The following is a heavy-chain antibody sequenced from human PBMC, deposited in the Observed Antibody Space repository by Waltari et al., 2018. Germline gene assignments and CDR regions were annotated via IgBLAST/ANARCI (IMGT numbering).Heavy chain of an antibody. CDR1: GAPLGPNYN. CDR3: GRIAFGDDGGYFQH. CDR2: MQYRGST. V-gene: IGHV4-39*01. D-gene: IGHD4-17*01. Sequence: QLQLHASGPGLVQPSETLSLTCTVSGAPLGPNYNWGWIRQPPGKGLEWMGNMQYRGSTFYNPSLKSRVTISLDTSKNQFSLRLSSVGAADTAVYFCGRIAFGDDGGYFQHWGQGTLVTVSS. J-gene: IGHJ1*01.